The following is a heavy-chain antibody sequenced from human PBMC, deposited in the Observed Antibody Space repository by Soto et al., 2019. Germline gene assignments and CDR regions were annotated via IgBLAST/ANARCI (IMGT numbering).Heavy chain of an antibody. D-gene: IGHD3-3*01. J-gene: IGHJ6*02. CDR1: GFTFTSSA. CDR3: AADPDDFWSAPAYGMDV. Sequence: QMQLVQSGPEVKKPGTSVKVSCKASGFTFTSSAVQWVRQARGQRLEWIGWIVVGSGNTNYAQKSQERVTITRDMSTSTAYMEFTSLRPEDTAVYYCAADPDDFWSAPAYGMDVWGQGTTVTVSS. V-gene: IGHV1-58*01. CDR2: IVVGSGNT.